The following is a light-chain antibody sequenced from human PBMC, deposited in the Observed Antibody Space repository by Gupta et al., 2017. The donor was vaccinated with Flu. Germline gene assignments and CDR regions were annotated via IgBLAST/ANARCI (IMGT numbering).Light chain of an antibody. V-gene: IGLV1-51*02. CDR2: ENN. Sequence: KVTLSCSGSSSNIENNYVSWYQQLPGTAPKLLIYENNKRPSGISDRFTGSKSGTSATPGITGLQTGDEADYFCGTWDSSLSAYVFGPGTKVTVL. CDR1: SSNIENNY. CDR3: GTWDSSLSAYV. J-gene: IGLJ1*01.